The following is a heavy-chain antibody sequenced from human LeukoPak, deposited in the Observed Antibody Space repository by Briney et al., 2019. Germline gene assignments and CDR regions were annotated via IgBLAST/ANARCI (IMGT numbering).Heavy chain of an antibody. Sequence: ASVKVSCKASGYTFTSYYMHWVRQAPGQGLEWMGIINPSGGSTSYAQKFQGRVTITADKSTSTAYMELSSLRSEDTAVYYCARDSPYTAMDDWGQGTLVTVSS. CDR2: INPSGGST. J-gene: IGHJ4*02. CDR3: ARDSPYTAMDD. D-gene: IGHD5-18*01. CDR1: GYTFTSYY. V-gene: IGHV1-46*01.